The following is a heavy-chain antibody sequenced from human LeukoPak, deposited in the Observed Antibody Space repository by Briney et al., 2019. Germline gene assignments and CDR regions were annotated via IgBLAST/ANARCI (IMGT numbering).Heavy chain of an antibody. V-gene: IGHV4-59*11. CDR3: ARLPDY. CDR1: GGSISSHY. CDR2: IYYSGST. Sequence: SETLSLTCTVSGGSISSHYWTWIRQPLGKGLEWIGYIYYSGSTNYNPSLKSRVTISVDTSKNQFSLKLSSVTAADTAVYYCARLPDYWGQGTLVTVSS. J-gene: IGHJ4*02.